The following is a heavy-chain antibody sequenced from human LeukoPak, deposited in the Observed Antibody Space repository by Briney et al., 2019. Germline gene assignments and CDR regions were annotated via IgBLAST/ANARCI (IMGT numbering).Heavy chain of an antibody. CDR2: ITTSSTYI. Sequence: GGSLRLSCAASGFIFSNYRMNWVRQAPGKGLEWVSSITTSSTYIYYADSVKGRFTISRDNAKNSLYLQMNSLRAEDTAVYYCARQSAEGHSDCYIGYYWGQGTLVTVSS. CDR1: GFIFSNYR. V-gene: IGHV3-21*01. D-gene: IGHD5-18*01. CDR3: ARQSAEGHSDCYIGYY. J-gene: IGHJ4*02.